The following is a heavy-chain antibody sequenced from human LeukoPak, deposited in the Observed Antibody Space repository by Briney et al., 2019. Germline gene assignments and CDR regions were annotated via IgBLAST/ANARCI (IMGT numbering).Heavy chain of an antibody. CDR1: GFTFSSYA. V-gene: IGHV3-30-3*01. Sequence: GRSLRLSCAASGFTFSSYAMHWVRQAPGKGLEWVAVISYDGSNKYYADSVKGRFTISRDNSKNTLYLQMNSLRAEDTAVYYCARAYCGGDCYPVDYWGQGTLVTVSP. D-gene: IGHD2-21*02. CDR2: ISYDGSNK. CDR3: ARAYCGGDCYPVDY. J-gene: IGHJ4*02.